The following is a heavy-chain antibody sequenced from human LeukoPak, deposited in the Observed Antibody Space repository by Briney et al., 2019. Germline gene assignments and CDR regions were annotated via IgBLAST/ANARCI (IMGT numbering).Heavy chain of an antibody. CDR1: GYTFTSYA. Sequence: ASVKVSCKASGYTFTSYAMHWVRQAPGQRLEWMGWINAGNGNTKYSQKFQGRVTITRDTSASTAYMELSSLRSEDTAVYYCAKGGYNWNYGYDNWFDPWGQGTLVTVSS. V-gene: IGHV1-3*01. CDR2: INAGNGNT. D-gene: IGHD1-7*01. J-gene: IGHJ5*02. CDR3: AKGGYNWNYGYDNWFDP.